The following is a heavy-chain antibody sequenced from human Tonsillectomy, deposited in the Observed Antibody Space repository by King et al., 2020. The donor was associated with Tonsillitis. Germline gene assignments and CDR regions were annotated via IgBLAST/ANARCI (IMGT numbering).Heavy chain of an antibody. CDR2: INPNSGDT. CDR1: GYTFSRLY. V-gene: IGHV1-2*02. J-gene: IGHJ2*01. CDR3: ARGGHYYDWYLDF. Sequence: VQLVESGAEVKKPGASMKVSCKASGYTFSRLYMHWVRQAPGQGLEWLGWINPNSGDTKYAQTFQGRVSMTRDTSISTAYMELSSLRSDDTAVYFCARGGHYYDWYLDFWGRGTLVTVSS. D-gene: IGHD3-10*01.